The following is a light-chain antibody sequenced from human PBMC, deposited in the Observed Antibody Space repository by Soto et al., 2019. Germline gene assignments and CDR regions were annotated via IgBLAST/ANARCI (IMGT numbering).Light chain of an antibody. CDR3: QHFLSYPLT. CDR2: EAS. Sequence: DIQMTQSPSPRSASVGDRVTITCRASQRISSWLAWYQQKPGKAPKLLIYEASILQSGAPSRFSGSGSGTEFTLTISSLQTDDFATYYCQHFLSYPLTFGGGTKVDI. CDR1: QRISSW. V-gene: IGKV1-5*03. J-gene: IGKJ4*01.